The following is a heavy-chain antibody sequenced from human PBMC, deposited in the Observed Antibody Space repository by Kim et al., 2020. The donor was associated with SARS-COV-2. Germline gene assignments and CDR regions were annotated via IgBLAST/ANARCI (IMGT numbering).Heavy chain of an antibody. CDR2: IYHSGST. J-gene: IGHJ4*02. CDR3: ARDSYSSSLPFGY. Sequence: SETLSLTCAVSGGSISSSNWWSWVRQPPGKGLEWIGEIYHSGSTNYNPSLKSRVTISVDKSKNQFSLKLSSVTAADTAVYYCARDSYSSSLPFGYWGQGTLVTVSS. D-gene: IGHD6-6*01. CDR1: GGSISSSNW. V-gene: IGHV4-4*02.